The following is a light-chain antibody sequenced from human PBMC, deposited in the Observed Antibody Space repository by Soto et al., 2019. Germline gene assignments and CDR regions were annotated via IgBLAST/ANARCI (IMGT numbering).Light chain of an antibody. J-gene: IGKJ1*01. V-gene: IGKV3-15*01. CDR2: GAS. Sequence: EIVMTQSPATLSVSPGERATLSCRASQSVGSNLAWYQQKPGQAPRLLIYGASTMATGIPARVSGSGSGTEFTLTISSLQSEDFAIYFCQQYNNWPPDRTFGQGTKVEIK. CDR1: QSVGSN. CDR3: QQYNNWPPDRT.